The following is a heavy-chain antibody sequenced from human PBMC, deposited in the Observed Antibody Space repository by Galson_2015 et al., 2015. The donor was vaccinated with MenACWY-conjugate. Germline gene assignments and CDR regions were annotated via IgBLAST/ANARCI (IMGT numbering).Heavy chain of an antibody. Sequence: SLRISCAASGFTFSNYAMTWVRQAPGKGLEWVSTLSGSGDSTYYADSVRGRFTISRDNSKNTLYLQMHSLRAEETAVYYCARLRATTVYDAFDIWGQGTMVTVSS. CDR2: LSGSGDST. CDR3: ARLRATTVYDAFDI. D-gene: IGHD4-11*01. V-gene: IGHV3-23*01. CDR1: GFTFSNYA. J-gene: IGHJ3*02.